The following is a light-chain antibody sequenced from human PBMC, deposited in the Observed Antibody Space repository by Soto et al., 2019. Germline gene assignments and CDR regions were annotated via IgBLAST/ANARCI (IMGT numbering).Light chain of an antibody. J-gene: IGKJ1*01. CDR2: ASS. CDR1: QSISSY. Sequence: DIQMTQSPSSLSASVGDRVTITCRASQSISSYLNWYQQKPRKAPKLLIYASSSLQSGVPSRFSGSGSWTEFTLTISSLQPEDFATYYCQQSYSTPRTFGQGTKVEIK. CDR3: QQSYSTPRT. V-gene: IGKV1-39*01.